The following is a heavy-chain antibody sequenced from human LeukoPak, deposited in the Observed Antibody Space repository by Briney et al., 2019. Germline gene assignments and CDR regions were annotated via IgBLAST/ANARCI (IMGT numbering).Heavy chain of an antibody. CDR3: ARKMSSSGEVDY. D-gene: IGHD6-13*01. CDR1: GGSISSYY. Sequence: PSETLSLTCTVSGGSISSYYWSWIRQPPGKGLEWIGYIYYSGSTNYNPSLKSRVTISVDTSKNQFSLKLSSVTAADTAVYYCARKMSSSGEVDYWGQGTLVTVSS. J-gene: IGHJ4*02. V-gene: IGHV4-59*01. CDR2: IYYSGST.